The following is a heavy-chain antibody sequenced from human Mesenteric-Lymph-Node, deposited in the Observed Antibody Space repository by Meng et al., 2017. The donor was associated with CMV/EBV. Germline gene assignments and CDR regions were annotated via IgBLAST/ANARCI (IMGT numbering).Heavy chain of an antibody. Sequence: SETLSLTCTVSGGSISSYYWSWIRQPPGKGLEWIGYIYYSGSTNYNPSLKSRVTISVDTSKNQFSLKLSSVTAADTAVYYCARDLGYAPRVFWGQGTLVTVSS. CDR3: ARDLGYAPRVF. J-gene: IGHJ4*02. D-gene: IGHD5-18*01. CDR1: GGSISSYY. CDR2: IYYSGST. V-gene: IGHV4-59*01.